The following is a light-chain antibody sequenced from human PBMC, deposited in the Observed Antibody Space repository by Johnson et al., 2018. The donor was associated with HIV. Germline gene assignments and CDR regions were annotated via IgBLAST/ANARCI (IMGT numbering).Light chain of an antibody. CDR3: GTWDPSLSAGEV. V-gene: IGLV1-51*01. CDR1: SSNIGNNY. Sequence: TQPPSVSAAPGQKVTISCSGSSSNIGNNYVSWYQQLPGTAPKLLIYDDNKRPSGIPDRFSGPKSGTSATLGITGLQTGDEADYYCGTWDPSLSAGEVFGTGTKVTVL. CDR2: DDN. J-gene: IGLJ1*01.